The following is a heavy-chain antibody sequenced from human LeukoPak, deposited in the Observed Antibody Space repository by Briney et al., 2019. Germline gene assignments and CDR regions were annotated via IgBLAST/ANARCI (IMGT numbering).Heavy chain of an antibody. CDR1: GFTFSSYS. D-gene: IGHD1-26*01. V-gene: IGHV3-21*01. Sequence: GGSLRLSCAASGFTFSSYSMNWVRQAPGKGLEWVSSISSSSSYIYYADSVKGRFTISRDNAKNSLYLQMNGLRAEDTAVYYCARVGSGSHDAFDIWGQGTMVTVSS. CDR3: ARVGSGSHDAFDI. CDR2: ISSSSSYI. J-gene: IGHJ3*02.